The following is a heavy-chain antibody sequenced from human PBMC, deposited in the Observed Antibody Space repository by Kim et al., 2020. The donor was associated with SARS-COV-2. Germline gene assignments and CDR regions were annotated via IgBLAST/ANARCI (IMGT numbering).Heavy chain of an antibody. J-gene: IGHJ4*02. CDR2: ISYDGSNT. CDR3: TVRDY. Sequence: ISYDGSNTYYADSVKGRFTISRDNSKNTLYLQMNSLRAEDTAVYYCTVRDYWGQGTLVTVSS. V-gene: IGHV3-30*03.